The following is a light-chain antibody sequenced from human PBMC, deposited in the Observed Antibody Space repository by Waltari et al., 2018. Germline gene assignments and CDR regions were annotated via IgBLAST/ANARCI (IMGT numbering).Light chain of an antibody. Sequence: QSVLTQPPSVSGAPGQRVPISCPGSGSNIGAGSDVHWYQQLPGKAPKLLSYGTSTRPLGVPDRYFGSQSGTSASLAITGLQAEDEADYYCQSYDTSLSVVFGGGTKLTVL. J-gene: IGLJ2*01. V-gene: IGLV1-40*01. CDR3: QSYDTSLSVV. CDR1: GSNIGAGSD. CDR2: GTS.